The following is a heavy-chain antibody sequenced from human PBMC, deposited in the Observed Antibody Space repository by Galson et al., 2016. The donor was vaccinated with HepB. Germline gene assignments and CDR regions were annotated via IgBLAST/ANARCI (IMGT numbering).Heavy chain of an antibody. Sequence: SETLSLTCTVSGGSITSSSYFWAWIRQPPGKGLEWIGSIFYSGSTYYNPSLKSRVTISVDTSKNQISLNLSSVTAADTAVYYCSLVVTGILSSFDTWGQGTMVTVSS. D-gene: IGHD2-21*02. V-gene: IGHV4-39*01. J-gene: IGHJ3*02. CDR2: IFYSGST. CDR1: GGSITSSSYF. CDR3: SLVVTGILSSFDT.